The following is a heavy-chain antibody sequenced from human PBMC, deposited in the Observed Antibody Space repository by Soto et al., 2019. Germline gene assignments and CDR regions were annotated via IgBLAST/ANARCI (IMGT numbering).Heavy chain of an antibody. D-gene: IGHD3-10*01. J-gene: IGHJ4*02. CDR2: MSSSGSYI. CDR1: GFSFRSYS. CDR3: TRDLGAMVRGVELDS. V-gene: IGHV3-21*01. Sequence: EVQLVESGGGLVKPGGSLRLSCAASGFSFRSYSMNWVRQGPGKGLEWVSGMSSSGSYIYYTESVKGRFTISRENAKNSLFLQMTSLRVEDTAVYYCTRDLGAMVRGVELDSWGQGTLVTVSS.